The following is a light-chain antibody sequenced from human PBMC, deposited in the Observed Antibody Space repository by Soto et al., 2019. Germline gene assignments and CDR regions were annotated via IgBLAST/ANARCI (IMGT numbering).Light chain of an antibody. Sequence: QSALTQPPSASGSPGQSVTISCTGTSSDVGAYKYVSWYQQYPGKAPKLMIYEVTKRPSGVPDRFSGSKSVNTASLTVSGLQAEDGADYYCTSYVGNDIWVFGGGTKRTVL. CDR3: TSYVGNDIWV. CDR1: SSDVGAYKY. V-gene: IGLV2-8*01. CDR2: EVT. J-gene: IGLJ3*02.